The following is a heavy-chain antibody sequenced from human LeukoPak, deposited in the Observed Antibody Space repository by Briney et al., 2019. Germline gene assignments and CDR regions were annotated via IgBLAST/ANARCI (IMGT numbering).Heavy chain of an antibody. CDR1: GYTFTSYD. CDR2: MNPNSGNT. Sequence: ASVKVSCKASGYTFTSYDINWVRQATGQGLEWMGWMNPNSGNTGYAQKFQGRVTMTRNTSISTAYMELSSLRSEDTAVYYCARGATTYDSSGYLRDWYFDLWGRGTLVTVSS. D-gene: IGHD3-22*01. CDR3: ARGATTYDSSGYLRDWYFDL. J-gene: IGHJ2*01. V-gene: IGHV1-8*01.